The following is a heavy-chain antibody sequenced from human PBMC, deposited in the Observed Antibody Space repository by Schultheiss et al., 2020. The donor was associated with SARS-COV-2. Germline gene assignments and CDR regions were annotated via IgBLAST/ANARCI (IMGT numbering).Heavy chain of an antibody. CDR1: GFTFSSYE. J-gene: IGHJ6*02. CDR2: ISSSGSTI. CDR3: ARVWDCSSTSCYRYGMDV. V-gene: IGHV3-48*03. D-gene: IGHD2-2*01. Sequence: GGSLRLSCAASGFTFSSYEMNWVRQAPGKGLEWVSYISSSGSTIYYADSVKGRFTISRDNAKNSLYLQMNSLRAEDTAVYYCARVWDCSSTSCYRYGMDVWGQGTTVTVSS.